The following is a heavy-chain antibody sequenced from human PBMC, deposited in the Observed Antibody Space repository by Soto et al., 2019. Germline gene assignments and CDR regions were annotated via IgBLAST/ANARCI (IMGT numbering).Heavy chain of an antibody. Sequence: QVQLVQSGAEVKKPGASVKISCKASGYTFTSYYMHWVRQAPGQGLEWMGIINPSGGSTSYAQKFRGRVSRTRDTSASTVYMELSSLRSEDTAGYYCARAGDAFDIWGQGTMVTVSS. V-gene: IGHV1-46*03. CDR3: ARAGDAFDI. D-gene: IGHD7-27*01. J-gene: IGHJ3*02. CDR1: GYTFTSYY. CDR2: INPSGGST.